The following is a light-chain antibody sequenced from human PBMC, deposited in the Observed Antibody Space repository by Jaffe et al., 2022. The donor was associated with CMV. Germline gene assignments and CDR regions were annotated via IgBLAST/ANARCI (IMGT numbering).Light chain of an antibody. Sequence: SYELTQPPSVSVSPGQTASITCSGDRLGDKYTSWYQQRPGQSPVLVIYQDNKRPSGIPARFSGSNSGNTATLTISGTQAMDEADYYCQAWDSGAVFGGGTKLTVL. CDR2: QDN. V-gene: IGLV3-1*01. J-gene: IGLJ2*01. CDR1: RLGDKY. CDR3: QAWDSGAV.